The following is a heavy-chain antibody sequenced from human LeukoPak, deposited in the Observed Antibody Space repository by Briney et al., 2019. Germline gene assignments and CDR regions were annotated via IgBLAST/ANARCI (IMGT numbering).Heavy chain of an antibody. V-gene: IGHV3-23*01. CDR1: GFTFSSYA. J-gene: IGHJ5*02. D-gene: IGHD6-13*01. CDR3: AKGPYSSSWYRINWFDP. CDR2: ISGSGGST. Sequence: GGSLRLSCAASGFTFSSYAMSWVRQAPGKGLEWVSAISGSGGSTYYADSVKGRFTISRDNSKNTLYLQMNSLRAEDTAVYYCAKGPYSSSWYRINWFDPWGQGTLVTVSS.